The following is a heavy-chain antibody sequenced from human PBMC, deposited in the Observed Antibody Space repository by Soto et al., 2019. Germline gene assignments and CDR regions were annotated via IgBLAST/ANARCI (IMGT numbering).Heavy chain of an antibody. CDR1: DDSINSDKYY. V-gene: IGHV4-39*01. Sequence: SETLSLTCSVSDDSINSDKYYWGWIRQPPGKGLEWIGSIYYRGNAYYNPSLQTRVTISLDKSRSQFSLKLNSVTAADSAVYFCARREGLATISYYFDFWGPGALVTVSS. D-gene: IGHD1-26*01. CDR3: ARREGLATISYYFDF. CDR2: IYYRGNA. J-gene: IGHJ4*02.